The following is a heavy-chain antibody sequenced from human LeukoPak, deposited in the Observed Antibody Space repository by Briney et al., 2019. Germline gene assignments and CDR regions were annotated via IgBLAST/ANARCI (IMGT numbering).Heavy chain of an antibody. CDR1: GFTFSSYS. CDR3: ARNGRGYSYASYYMDV. Sequence: GGSLRLSCAASGFTFSSYSMNWVRQAPGKGLEWVSSISSSSSYIYYADSVKGRFTISRDNAKNSLYLQMHSLRAEDTAVYYCARNGRGYSYASYYMDVWGKGTTVTVSS. V-gene: IGHV3-21*01. J-gene: IGHJ6*03. D-gene: IGHD5-18*01. CDR2: ISSSSSYI.